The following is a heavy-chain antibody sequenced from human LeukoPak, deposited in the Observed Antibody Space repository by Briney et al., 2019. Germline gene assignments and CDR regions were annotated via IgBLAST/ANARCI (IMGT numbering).Heavy chain of an antibody. Sequence: PSETLSLTCTVSGGSISNGGYYWSWIRQHPGKGLEWIGYIHYSGDTFHNPSLNSRLSISVDTSKNQFSLKLSSVTAADTAVFYCARVATVTTLNFDDWGQGTLVTVSS. CDR3: ARVATVTTLNFDD. V-gene: IGHV4-31*03. CDR2: IHYSGDT. CDR1: GGSISNGGYY. J-gene: IGHJ4*02. D-gene: IGHD4-17*01.